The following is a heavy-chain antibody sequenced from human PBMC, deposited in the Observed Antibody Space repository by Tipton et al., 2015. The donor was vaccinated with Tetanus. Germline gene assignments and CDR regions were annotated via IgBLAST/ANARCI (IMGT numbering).Heavy chain of an antibody. CDR2: IYTSGST. D-gene: IGHD4-23*01. CDR1: GGSISSYY. V-gene: IGHV4-4*07. CDR3: AREAAVKAVGWFDP. J-gene: IGHJ5*02. Sequence: TLSLTCTVSGGSISSYYWSWIRQPAGKGLEWIGRIYTSGSTNYNPSLKSRVTMSVDTSKNQFSLKLSSVTAADTAVYYCAREAAVKAVGWFDPWGQGTLVTVSS.